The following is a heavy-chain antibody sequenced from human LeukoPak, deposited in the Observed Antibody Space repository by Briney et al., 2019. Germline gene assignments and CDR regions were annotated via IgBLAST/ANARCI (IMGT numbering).Heavy chain of an antibody. V-gene: IGHV1-18*01. Sequence: GASVKVSCKASGGTFSSYAISWVRQAPGQGLEWMGWISAYNGNTNYAQKLQGRVTMTTDTSTSTAYMELRSLRSDDTAVYYCARDYDSSGYYSASWFDPWGQGTLVTVSS. CDR2: ISAYNGNT. J-gene: IGHJ5*02. CDR3: ARDYDSSGYYSASWFDP. CDR1: GGTFSSYA. D-gene: IGHD3-22*01.